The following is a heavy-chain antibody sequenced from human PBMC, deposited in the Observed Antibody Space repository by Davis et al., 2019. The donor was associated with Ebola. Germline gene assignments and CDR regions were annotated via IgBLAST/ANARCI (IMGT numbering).Heavy chain of an antibody. D-gene: IGHD3-10*01. CDR1: VITFSSYA. CDR3: AKDSVRGVIINYYGMDV. V-gene: IGHV3-23*01. CDR2: VSGSGGST. J-gene: IGHJ6*02. Sequence: GESLKTSCTDSVITFSSYAMTWVRQAPGKGLEWVSAVSGSGGSTYYADSVKGRFTISRDNSKNTLYLQMNSLRAEDTAVYYCAKDSVRGVIINYYGMDVWGQGTTVTVSS.